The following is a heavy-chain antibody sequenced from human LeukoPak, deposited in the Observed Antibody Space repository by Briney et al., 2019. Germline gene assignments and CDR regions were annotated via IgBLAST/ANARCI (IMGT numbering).Heavy chain of an antibody. D-gene: IGHD3-10*01. J-gene: IGHJ5*02. CDR3: ARGLRITMVRGVIRWFDP. CDR1: GYTFTSYD. CDR2: MNPNSGNT. Sequence: ASVTVSFKASGYTFTSYDINWVRQATGQGLEWMGWMNPNSGNTGYAQKFQGRVTMTRNTSISTAYMELSSLRSEDTAVYYCARGLRITMVRGVIRWFDPWGQGTLVTVSS. V-gene: IGHV1-8*01.